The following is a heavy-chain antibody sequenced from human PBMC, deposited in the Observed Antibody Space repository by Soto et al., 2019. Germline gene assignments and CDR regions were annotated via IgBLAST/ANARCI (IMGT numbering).Heavy chain of an antibody. CDR2: ISGNGNYI. Sequence: EVQLLESGGALVQPGGSLRLSCAASEFTFSNYSMSWVRQAPGKGLEWVASISGNGNYIFYADSVKGRFTISSDNSTNTLYLQMDSLRAEDTAVYCCAKCSIGGCINYYFDYWGQGTLVTVSS. CDR1: EFTFSNYS. J-gene: IGHJ4*02. CDR3: AKCSIGGCINYYFDY. V-gene: IGHV3-23*01. D-gene: IGHD6-19*01.